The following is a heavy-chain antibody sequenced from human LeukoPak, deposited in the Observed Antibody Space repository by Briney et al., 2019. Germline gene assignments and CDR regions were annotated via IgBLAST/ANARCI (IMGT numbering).Heavy chain of an antibody. CDR2: ISGSGGST. V-gene: IGHV3-23*01. D-gene: IGHD5-12*01. CDR3: VKSHGYSGYEIRY. J-gene: IGHJ4*02. CDR1: GFTFSSYG. Sequence: GGSLRLSCAASGFTFSSYGMGWVRQAPGKGLEWVSAISGSGGSTYYADSVKGRFTISRDNSKNMLYLQMNSLRAEDTAVYYCVKSHGYSGYEIRYWGQGTLVTVSS.